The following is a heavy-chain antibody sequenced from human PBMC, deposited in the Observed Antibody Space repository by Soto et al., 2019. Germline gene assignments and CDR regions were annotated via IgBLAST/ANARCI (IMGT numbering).Heavy chain of an antibody. V-gene: IGHV4-39*01. CDR2: IYYSGST. CDR1: GGSISSSSYY. CDR3: ATMYLTGPGHFDY. J-gene: IGHJ4*02. Sequence: SETLSLTCTVSGGSISSSSYYWGWIRQPPGKGLEWMGSIYYSGSTYYKPSLKSRVTISVDTSKNQFSLKLSSVTAADTAVYYCATMYLTGPGHFDYWGQGTLVTVSS. D-gene: IGHD3-9*01.